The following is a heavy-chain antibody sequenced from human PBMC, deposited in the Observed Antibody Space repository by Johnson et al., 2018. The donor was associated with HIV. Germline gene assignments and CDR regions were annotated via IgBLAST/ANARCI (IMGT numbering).Heavy chain of an antibody. CDR3: ADGLGDALEI. CDR2: ISYDGSNK. J-gene: IGHJ3*02. CDR1: GFTFSSYA. V-gene: IGHV3-30*04. D-gene: IGHD3/OR15-3a*01. Sequence: QVQLVESGGGVVQPGRSLRLSCAASGFTFSSYAMHWVRQAPGKGLEWVAVISYDGSNKYYADSVKGRFTISRDNSKNTLYLQMNSLRAEDTAVYYCADGLGDALEIWGQGTMVTVAS.